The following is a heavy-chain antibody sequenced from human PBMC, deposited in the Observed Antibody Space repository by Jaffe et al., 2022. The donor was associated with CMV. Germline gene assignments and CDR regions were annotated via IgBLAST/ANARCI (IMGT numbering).Heavy chain of an antibody. CDR3: ARAKWLVRPGDAFDI. Sequence: QVQLVQSGAEVKKPGASVKVSCKASGYTFTGYYMHWVRQAPGQGLEWMGWINPNSGGTNYAQKFQGRVTMTRDTSISTAYMELSRLRSDDTAVYYCARAKWLVRPGDAFDIWGQGTMVTVSS. V-gene: IGHV1-2*02. CDR1: GYTFTGYY. CDR2: INPNSGGT. D-gene: IGHD6-19*01. J-gene: IGHJ3*02.